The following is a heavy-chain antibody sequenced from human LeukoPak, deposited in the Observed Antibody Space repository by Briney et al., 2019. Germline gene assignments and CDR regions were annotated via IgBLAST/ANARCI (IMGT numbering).Heavy chain of an antibody. D-gene: IGHD5-18*01. CDR1: GFTFSSHS. CDR2: ISGSGGST. CDR3: AKYGSAMLPSHFDY. Sequence: GGSLRLSCAASGFTFSSHSMNWVRQAPGKGLEWVSAISGSGGSTYYADSVKGRFTISRDNSKNTLYLQMNSLRAEDTPVYYCAKYGSAMLPSHFDYGGQGTLVTVSS. V-gene: IGHV3-23*01. J-gene: IGHJ4*02.